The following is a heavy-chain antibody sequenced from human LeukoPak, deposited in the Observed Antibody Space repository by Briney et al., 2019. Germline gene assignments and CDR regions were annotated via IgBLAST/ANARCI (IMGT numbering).Heavy chain of an antibody. V-gene: IGHV3-23*01. CDR2: ISGSGGST. CDR1: GFTFSSYA. J-gene: IGHJ4*02. D-gene: IGHD3-3*01. CDR3: AKDAQRQYDFWSGYYFDY. Sequence: GGSLRLSCAASGFTFSSYAMSWVSQAPGKGLEWVLTISGSGGSTYYADSVKGRFTISRDNSKNTLYLQMNSLRAEDTAVYYCAKDAQRQYDFWSGYYFDYWGQGTLVTVSS.